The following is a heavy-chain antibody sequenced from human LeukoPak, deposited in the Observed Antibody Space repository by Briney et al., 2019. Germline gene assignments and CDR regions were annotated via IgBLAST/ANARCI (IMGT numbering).Heavy chain of an antibody. CDR3: ARDRGVDTAMVNWFDP. V-gene: IGHV3-20*04. J-gene: IGHJ5*02. Sequence: GGSLRLSCAASGFTVSSNYMSWVRQAPGKGLEWVSGINWNGGSTGYADSVKGRFTISRDNAKNSLYLQMNSLRAEDTALYYCARDRGVDTAMVNWFDPWGQGTLVTVSS. D-gene: IGHD5-18*01. CDR1: GFTVSSNY. CDR2: INWNGGST.